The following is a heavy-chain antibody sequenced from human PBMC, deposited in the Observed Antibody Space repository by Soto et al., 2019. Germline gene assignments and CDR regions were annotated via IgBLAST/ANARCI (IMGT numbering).Heavy chain of an antibody. CDR3: ARDLYSYYGSGSYSNYYYYYGMDV. V-gene: IGHV3-33*01. Sequence: GGSLRLSCAASGFTFSSYGMHWVRQAPGKGLEWVAVIWYDGSNKYYADSVKGRFTISRDNSKNTLYLQMNSLRAEDTAVYYCARDLYSYYGSGSYSNYYYYYGMDVWGQGTTVTVSS. D-gene: IGHD3-10*01. J-gene: IGHJ6*02. CDR1: GFTFSSYG. CDR2: IWYDGSNK.